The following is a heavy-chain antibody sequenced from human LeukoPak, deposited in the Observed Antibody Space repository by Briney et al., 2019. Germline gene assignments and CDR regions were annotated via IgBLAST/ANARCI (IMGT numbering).Heavy chain of an antibody. V-gene: IGHV1-18*01. D-gene: IGHD3-10*01. CDR3: ARDLRTTHYGSGSYCNMGY. J-gene: IGHJ4*02. CDR2: ISAYNGNT. Sequence: GASVKVSCKASGYTFTGYGISWVRQAPGQGLEWMGWISAYNGNTNYAQKLQGRVTMTTGTSTSTAYMELRSLRSDDTAVYYCARDLRTTHYGSGSYCNMGYWGQGTLVTVSS. CDR1: GYTFTGYG.